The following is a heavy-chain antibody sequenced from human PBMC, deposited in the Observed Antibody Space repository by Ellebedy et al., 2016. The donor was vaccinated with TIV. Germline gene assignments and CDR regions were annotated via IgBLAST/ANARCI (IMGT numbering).Heavy chain of an antibody. CDR1: GGSISTSTYF. D-gene: IGHD1-1*01. J-gene: IGHJ4*02. CDR2: VYYSGST. V-gene: IGHV4-39*07. Sequence: SETLSLXXSVSGGSISTSTYFWGWVRQPPGKGLEWVGLVYYSGSTNYSPSLRSRVTMSVDTAKNQFSLKVNSVTAADTAVYFCATYRAGAGGTGYWGQGTLATVSS. CDR3: ATYRAGAGGTGY.